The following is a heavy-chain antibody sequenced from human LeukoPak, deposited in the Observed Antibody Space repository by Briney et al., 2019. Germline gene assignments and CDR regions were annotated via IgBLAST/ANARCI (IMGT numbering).Heavy chain of an antibody. J-gene: IGHJ4*02. V-gene: IGHV3-23*01. CDR2: ISGSGGST. CDR3: AKSTDIVGATAFDY. Sequence: GGSLRLSCAASGFSFGSYAMSWVRQAPGKGLEWVSAISGSGGSTYYADSVKGRFTISRDNSKNTLYLQMNSLRAEDTAVYYCAKSTDIVGATAFDYWGQGTLVTVSS. D-gene: IGHD1-26*01. CDR1: GFSFGSYA.